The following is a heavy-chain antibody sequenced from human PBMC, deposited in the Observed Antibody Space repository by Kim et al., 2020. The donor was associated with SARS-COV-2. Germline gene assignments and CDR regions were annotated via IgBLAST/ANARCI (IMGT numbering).Heavy chain of an antibody. J-gene: IGHJ4*02. CDR3: ARDNYDGSGSYGD. D-gene: IGHD3-10*01. Sequence: YAQGFTGRFVLSLDTSVSTAYLQISSLKAEDTAVYYCARDNYDGSGSYGDWGQGTLVTVSS. V-gene: IGHV7-4-1*02.